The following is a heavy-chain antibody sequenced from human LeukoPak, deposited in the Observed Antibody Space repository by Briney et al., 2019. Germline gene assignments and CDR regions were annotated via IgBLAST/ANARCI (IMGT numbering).Heavy chain of an antibody. J-gene: IGHJ6*03. CDR2: ISAYNGNT. D-gene: IGHD5-18*01. V-gene: IGHV1-18*01. CDR1: GYTFTSYG. Sequence: ASVKVSCKASGYTFTSYGISWVRQAPGQGFEWMGWISAYNGNTNYAQKLQGRVTMTTDTSTSTTYMELRSLRSDDTAVYYCARAGAGIQLFYYYMDVWGKGTTVTVSS. CDR3: ARAGAGIQLFYYYMDV.